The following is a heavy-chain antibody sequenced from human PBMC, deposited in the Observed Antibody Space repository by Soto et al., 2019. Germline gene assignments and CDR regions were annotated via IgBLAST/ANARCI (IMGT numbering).Heavy chain of an antibody. V-gene: IGHV3-23*01. CDR3: AKDLGTMVGPQFDY. CDR2: ISGSGGST. Sequence: RRLSCSASGFTFSSYAMSLVRQAPGKGLEWVSAISGSGGSTYYADSVKGRFTISRDNSKNTLYLQMNSLRAEDTAVYYCAKDLGTMVGPQFDYWGRGTLVTVSS. J-gene: IGHJ4*02. CDR1: GFTFSSYA. D-gene: IGHD3-10*01.